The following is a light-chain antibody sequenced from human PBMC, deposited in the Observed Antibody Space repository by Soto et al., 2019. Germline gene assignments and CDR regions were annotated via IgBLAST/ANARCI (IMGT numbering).Light chain of an antibody. V-gene: IGLV2-14*03. CDR2: EVS. Sequence: QSVLAPPAAVTGSPGQSIAFSYTGTSSDIGAYDYVSWYQQFPDKPPKLLIYEVSQRPSGVSDRFSGSKSVNTATLTISRLQAEDEADYYCSSYTSSSTRGFGTGTKVNVL. CDR1: SSDIGAYDY. J-gene: IGLJ1*01. CDR3: SSYTSSSTRG.